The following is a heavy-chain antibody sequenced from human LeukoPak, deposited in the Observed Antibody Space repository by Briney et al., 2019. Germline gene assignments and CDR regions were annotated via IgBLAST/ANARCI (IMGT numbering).Heavy chain of an antibody. J-gene: IGHJ5*02. Sequence: ASVKVSCKASGYTFTGYYMHWVRQAPGQGLEWMGWISAYNGNTIYAQKVQGRVTMTTDTSTSTAYMELRSLRSDDTAVYYCARDRGRAFYCSSTSCWVGIDPWGQGTLVTVSS. V-gene: IGHV1-18*04. CDR1: GYTFTGYY. CDR3: ARDRGRAFYCSSTSCWVGIDP. D-gene: IGHD2-2*01. CDR2: ISAYNGNT.